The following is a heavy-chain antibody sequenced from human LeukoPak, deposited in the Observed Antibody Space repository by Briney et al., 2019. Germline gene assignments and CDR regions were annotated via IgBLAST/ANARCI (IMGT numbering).Heavy chain of an antibody. D-gene: IGHD3-16*01. Sequence: PSETLSLTCTVSGGSISSYYWSWIRQPPGKRLEWIGYIYYSGNTNYNPSLKSRVTISVDTSKNQFSLKLSSVTAADTAVYYCARETSQKGAHYMDVWGKGTTVTISS. CDR3: ARETSQKGAHYMDV. CDR2: IYYSGNT. CDR1: GGSISSYY. J-gene: IGHJ6*03. V-gene: IGHV4-59*01.